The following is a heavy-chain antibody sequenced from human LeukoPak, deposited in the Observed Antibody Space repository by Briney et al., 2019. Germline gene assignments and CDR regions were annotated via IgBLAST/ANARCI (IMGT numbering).Heavy chain of an antibody. J-gene: IGHJ4*02. CDR2: IRYDGSNK. Sequence: GGSLRLSCAASGFTFSSYGMHWVRQAPGKGLEWVAFIRYDGSNKYYADSVKGRFTISRDNSKNTLYLQMNSLRAEDTAVYYCAKKRYYYDSSGNIDYWGQGTLVTVSS. CDR1: GFTFSSYG. D-gene: IGHD3-22*01. CDR3: AKKRYYYDSSGNIDY. V-gene: IGHV3-30*02.